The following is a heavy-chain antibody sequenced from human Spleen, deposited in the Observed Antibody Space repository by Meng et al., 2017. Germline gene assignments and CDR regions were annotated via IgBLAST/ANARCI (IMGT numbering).Heavy chain of an antibody. CDR3: ARDGVGYYHSSGSFDY. D-gene: IGHD3-22*01. Sequence: GGSLRLSCAASGFAFSSYEMNWVRQAPGKGLEWVSYISRSGSAIYYADSVKGRFTISRDDAKNSLYLQMNSLRAEDTAVYYCARDGVGYYHSSGSFDYWGQGTLVTVSS. CDR2: ISRSGSAI. V-gene: IGHV3-48*03. CDR1: GFAFSSYE. J-gene: IGHJ4*02.